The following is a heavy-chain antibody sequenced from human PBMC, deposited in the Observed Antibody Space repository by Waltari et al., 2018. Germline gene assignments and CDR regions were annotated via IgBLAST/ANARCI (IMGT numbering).Heavy chain of an antibody. CDR1: GGSISDNYF. V-gene: IGHV4-4*02. J-gene: IGHJ4*02. CDR2: IYGGDSST. CDR3: TSDLVIAASGKDYYFDF. D-gene: IGHD6-13*01. Sequence: QVQLQGSGPGLVKPSETLSLTCAVSGGSISDNYFWNWVRQSPGKGLEWIGNIYGGDSSTYYNPSLKSRVTISKDTSKNQFFLKLHSVTAADTAIYYCTSDLVIAASGKDYYFDFWGQGVLVTVSS.